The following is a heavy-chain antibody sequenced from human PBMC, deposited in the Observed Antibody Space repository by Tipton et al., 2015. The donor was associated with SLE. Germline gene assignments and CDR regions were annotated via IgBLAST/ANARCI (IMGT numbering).Heavy chain of an antibody. Sequence: TLSLTCTVSSGSITSTSYYWSWIRQPPGKGLEWIGYIYYSGSTNYNPSLKSRVTISVDTSKNQFSLKLSSVTAADTAVYYCARDLGVATAFDIWGQGTMVTVSS. J-gene: IGHJ3*02. V-gene: IGHV4-61*01. CDR1: SGSITSTSYY. CDR3: ARDLGVATAFDI. CDR2: IYYSGST. D-gene: IGHD5-12*01.